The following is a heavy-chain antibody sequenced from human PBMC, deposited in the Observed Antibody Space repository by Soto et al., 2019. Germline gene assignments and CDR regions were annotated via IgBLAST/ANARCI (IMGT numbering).Heavy chain of an antibody. CDR2: ISYYGSNK. D-gene: IGHD3-9*01. CDR3: AKENYDILTGTNGMDV. Sequence: GWLRRACSAYGFTFSSYGMHWVRQAPGKGLEWVAVISYYGSNKYYADSVKGRFTISRDNSKNTLYLQMNSLRAEDTAVYYCAKENYDILTGTNGMDVWGQGTKVTVYS. J-gene: IGHJ6*02. CDR1: GFTFSSYG. V-gene: IGHV3-30*18.